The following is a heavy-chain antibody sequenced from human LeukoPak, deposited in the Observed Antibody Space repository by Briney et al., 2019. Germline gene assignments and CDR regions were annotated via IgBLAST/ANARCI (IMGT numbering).Heavy chain of an antibody. D-gene: IGHD5-18*01. CDR1: GYTFTGYY. Sequence: ASVKVSCKASGYTFTGYYMHWVRQAPGQGLEWMGWINPNSGGTNYAQKFQGRVTMTRDTSISTAYMELSRLRSDDTAVYYCAIQDTAMVSGFDYWGQGTLVTVSS. CDR3: AIQDTAMVSGFDY. CDR2: INPNSGGT. J-gene: IGHJ4*02. V-gene: IGHV1-2*02.